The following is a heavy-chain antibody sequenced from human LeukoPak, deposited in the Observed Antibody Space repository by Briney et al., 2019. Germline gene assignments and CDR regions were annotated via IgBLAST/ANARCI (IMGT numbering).Heavy chain of an antibody. Sequence: SETLSLTCTVSGGSISSYYWSWIRQPAGKGLEWIGRIYTSGSTNYNPSLKSRVTMSVDTSKNQFSLKLSSVTAADTAVYYCARDLAIVVVPAAIETNWFDPWGQGTLVTVSS. V-gene: IGHV4-4*07. CDR1: GGSISSYY. D-gene: IGHD2-2*03. J-gene: IGHJ5*02. CDR3: ARDLAIVVVPAAIETNWFDP. CDR2: IYTSGST.